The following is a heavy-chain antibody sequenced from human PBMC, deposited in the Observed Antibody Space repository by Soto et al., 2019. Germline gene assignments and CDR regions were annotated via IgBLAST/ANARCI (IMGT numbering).Heavy chain of an antibody. CDR1: GDSIDNYY. CDR2: VYYTGST. J-gene: IGHJ4*02. Sequence: SETLSLTCTVSGDSIDNYYWSWIRQPPGKRLEWIGYVYYTGSTTYNPSLESRVAMSVDTSKNQFSLKLSSLSAADTAVYYCAKYRRTQAEGYTLDYWGRGTLVTVSS. V-gene: IGHV4-59*01. CDR3: AKYRRTQAEGYTLDY. D-gene: IGHD2-15*01.